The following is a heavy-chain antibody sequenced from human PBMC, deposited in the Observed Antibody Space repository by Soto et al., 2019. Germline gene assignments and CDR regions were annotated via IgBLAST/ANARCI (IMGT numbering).Heavy chain of an antibody. Sequence: GGSLKLSCAASGFTFSSYWMSWVRQAPGKGLEWVANIKQDGSEKYYVDSVKGRFTISRDNAKNSLYLQMNSLRAEDTAVYYCAREKNKYYYASSCYYPPTHYFDYWGQGTLVTVSS. CDR2: IKQDGSEK. V-gene: IGHV3-7*05. D-gene: IGHD3-22*01. CDR1: GFTFSSYW. J-gene: IGHJ4*02. CDR3: AREKNKYYYASSCYYPPTHYFDY.